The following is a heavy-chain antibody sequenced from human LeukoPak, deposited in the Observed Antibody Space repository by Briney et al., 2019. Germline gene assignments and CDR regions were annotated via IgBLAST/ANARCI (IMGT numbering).Heavy chain of an antibody. J-gene: IGHJ4*02. Sequence: GRSLRLSCAASGFTFSSYGMHWVRQAPGKGLEWVAVISYDGSNKYYADSVKGRFTISRDNSKNTLYLQMNSPRAEDTAVYYCAKGRQLVYWGQGTLVTVSS. V-gene: IGHV3-30*18. CDR3: AKGRQLVY. CDR1: GFTFSSYG. CDR2: ISYDGSNK. D-gene: IGHD6-13*01.